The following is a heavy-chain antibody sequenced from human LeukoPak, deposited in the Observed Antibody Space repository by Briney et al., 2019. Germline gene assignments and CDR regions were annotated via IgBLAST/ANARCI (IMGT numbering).Heavy chain of an antibody. D-gene: IGHD3-10*01. V-gene: IGHV3-21*01. CDR1: GFTFSSYS. CDR2: ISRSSSYI. CDR3: ARNYGSGSYYGHYGMDV. J-gene: IGHJ6*04. Sequence: GGSLRLSCAASGFTFSSYSMNWVRQAPGKGLECVSSISRSSSYIYSADSVKGRFTISRDNAKNSLYLQMNSLRAEDTAVYYCARNYGSGSYYGHYGMDVWGKGTTVTVSS.